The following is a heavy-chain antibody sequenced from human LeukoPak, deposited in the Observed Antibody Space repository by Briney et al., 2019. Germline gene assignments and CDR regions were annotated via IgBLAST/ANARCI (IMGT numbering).Heavy chain of an antibody. Sequence: SETLSLTCAVYGGSFSGYYWSWIRQPPGKGLEWVGEINHSGSTNYNPSLKSRVTISVDTSKNQFSLKLSSVTAADTAVYYCARGGAARPAIAVAGRAKKNQFDYWGQGTLVTVSS. V-gene: IGHV4-34*01. D-gene: IGHD6-19*01. CDR1: GGSFSGYY. J-gene: IGHJ4*02. CDR3: ARGGAARPAIAVAGRAKKNQFDY. CDR2: INHSGST.